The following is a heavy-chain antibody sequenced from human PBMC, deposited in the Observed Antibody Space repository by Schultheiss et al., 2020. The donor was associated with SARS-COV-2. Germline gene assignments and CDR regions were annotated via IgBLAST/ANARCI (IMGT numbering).Heavy chain of an antibody. CDR1: GYSFTSYW. Sequence: GGSLRLSCKGSGYSFTSYWIGWVRQMPGKGLEWMGIIYPDDSDTRYSPSFQGQVTISADKSISTAFLQWGSLKASDTAMYYCALGGDYELSDYWGRGTLVTVSS. CDR3: ALGGDYELSDY. CDR2: IYPDDSDT. J-gene: IGHJ4*02. D-gene: IGHD4-17*01. V-gene: IGHV5-51*01.